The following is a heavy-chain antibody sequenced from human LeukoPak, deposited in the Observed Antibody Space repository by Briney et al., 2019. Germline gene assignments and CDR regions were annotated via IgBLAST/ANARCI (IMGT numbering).Heavy chain of an antibody. J-gene: IGHJ4*02. CDR2: INSDGSST. Sequence: PGGSLRLSCAASGFTSSNYCMYWVRQAPGKGLVWVSHINSDGSSTTYADSVKGRFTISRDNAKNTLYLQMNSLRAEDTAVYYCARVRWDTVMGFDYWGQGTLVTVSS. CDR1: GFTSSNYC. CDR3: ARVRWDTVMGFDY. V-gene: IGHV3-74*01. D-gene: IGHD5-18*01.